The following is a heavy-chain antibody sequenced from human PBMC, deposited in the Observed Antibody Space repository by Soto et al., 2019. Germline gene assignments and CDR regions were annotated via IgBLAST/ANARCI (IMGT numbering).Heavy chain of an antibody. CDR2: INPSGGST. CDR3: ARERCSSTSCYFRWFEP. J-gene: IGHJ5*02. D-gene: IGHD2-2*01. V-gene: IGHV1-46*01. Sequence: GASVKVSCKASGYTFTSYYMHWVRQAPGQGLEWMGIINPSGGSTSYAQKFQGRVTMTRDTSTSTVYMELSSLRSEDTAVYYCARERCSSTSCYFRWFEPWGQGTLVTVSS. CDR1: GYTFTSYY.